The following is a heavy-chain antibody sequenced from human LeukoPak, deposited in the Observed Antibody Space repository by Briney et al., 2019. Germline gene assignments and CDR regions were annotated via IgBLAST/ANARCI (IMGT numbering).Heavy chain of an antibody. CDR2: IWYDGSNK. CDR3: ARKVYDSSDHAFDI. Sequence: GGSLRLSCAASGFTFSSYVMHWVRQAPGKGLEWVAVIWYDGSNKYYADSVKGRFTISRDNSKNTLYLQMNSLRAEDTAVYYCARKVYDSSDHAFDIWGQGTMVTVSS. J-gene: IGHJ3*02. D-gene: IGHD3-22*01. CDR1: GFTFSSYV. V-gene: IGHV3-33*01.